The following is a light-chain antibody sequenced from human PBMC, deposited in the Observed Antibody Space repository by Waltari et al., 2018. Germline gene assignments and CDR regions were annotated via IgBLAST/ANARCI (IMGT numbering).Light chain of an antibody. J-gene: IGKJ2*01. Sequence: EIVLTQSPGTLSLSPGERATLSCRASHSVSSNYLAGYQQRPGQPPRLLIYGASKRATGIPDRFSGGGSGTDFTLTIFRLEPEDFAVYYCQQYGRSPPYTFGQGTKLEIK. V-gene: IGKV3-20*01. CDR2: GAS. CDR3: QQYGRSPPYT. CDR1: HSVSSNY.